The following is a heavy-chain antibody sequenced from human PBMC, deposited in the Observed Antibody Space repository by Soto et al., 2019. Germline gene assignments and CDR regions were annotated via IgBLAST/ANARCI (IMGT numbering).Heavy chain of an antibody. J-gene: IGHJ5*02. Sequence: LRLSCAASGFTFTSYTMNWVRQAPGKGLEWVSSISSSSSYIYYADSVKGRFTTSRDNAKNSLYLQMNSLRADDTAVYYCARDRFDPWGQGTLVTVSS. V-gene: IGHV3-21*01. CDR3: ARDRFDP. CDR2: ISSSSSYI. CDR1: GFTFTSYT.